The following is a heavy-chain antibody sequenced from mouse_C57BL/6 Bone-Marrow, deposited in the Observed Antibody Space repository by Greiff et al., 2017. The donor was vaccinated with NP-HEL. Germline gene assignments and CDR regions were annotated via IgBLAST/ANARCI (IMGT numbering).Heavy chain of an antibody. D-gene: IGHD1-1*01. Sequence: QVQLQQPGAELVKPGASVKLSCKASGYTFTSYLMHWVKQRPGRGLEWIGRIDPNSGGTKYNAKFKSKATLPVDKPSSTAYMQLNSLTSEDSAVYYCERYYYGRSSFDYWGQGTTLTVSS. CDR1: GYTFTSYL. CDR2: IDPNSGGT. V-gene: IGHV1-72*01. CDR3: ERYYYGRSSFDY. J-gene: IGHJ2*01.